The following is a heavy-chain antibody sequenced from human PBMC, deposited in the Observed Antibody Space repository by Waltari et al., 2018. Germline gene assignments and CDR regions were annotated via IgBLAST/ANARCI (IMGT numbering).Heavy chain of an antibody. CDR2: MKPNRGNT. V-gene: IGHV1-8*01. Sequence: QVQLVQSGAEVKKPGASVKVSCKASGYTFTSYDINWVRQATGQGLEWMGWMKPNRGNTGYAQKFQGRDTMTRNTSISTAYMELSSLRSEDTAVYYWARGKSGSWAYYYYMDVWGKGTTVTVSS. J-gene: IGHJ6*03. CDR1: GYTFTSYD. D-gene: IGHD6-13*01. CDR3: ARGKSGSWAYYYYMDV.